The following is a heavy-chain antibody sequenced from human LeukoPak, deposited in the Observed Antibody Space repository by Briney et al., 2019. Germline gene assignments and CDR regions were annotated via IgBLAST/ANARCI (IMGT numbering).Heavy chain of an antibody. V-gene: IGHV4-59*12. D-gene: IGHD3-9*01. CDR1: GGSSSSYY. Sequence: SETLSLTCTGAGGSSSSYYWSWIRQPPGKGLEWIGYINYSGSTDYNPSLKGRATMSVDTSKTQLYLKLNSVTAADTAVYFCGRRTSYDTLTGYIYWYFDLWGRGTLVTVSS. CDR3: GRRTSYDTLTGYIYWYFDL. J-gene: IGHJ2*01. CDR2: INYSGST.